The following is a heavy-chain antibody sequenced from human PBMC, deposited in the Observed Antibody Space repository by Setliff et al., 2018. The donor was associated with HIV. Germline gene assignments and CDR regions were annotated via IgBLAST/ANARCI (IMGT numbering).Heavy chain of an antibody. Sequence: PSETLSLTCAVYGGSFPAYYWSWVRQPPGKGLEWIGEISHRGNANYKASLQSRVTISVDTSKNQFSLKLSAVTAADTAMYYCASLRRSNVFPWFAPWGQGTLVTVSS. D-gene: IGHD6-13*01. CDR1: GGSFPAYY. CDR3: ASLRRSNVFPWFAP. CDR2: ISHRGNA. J-gene: IGHJ5*02. V-gene: IGHV4-34*01.